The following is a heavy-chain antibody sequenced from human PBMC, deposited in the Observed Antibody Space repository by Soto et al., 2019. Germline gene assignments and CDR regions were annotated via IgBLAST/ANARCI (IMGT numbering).Heavy chain of an antibody. CDR1: GGSISSYY. D-gene: IGHD6-19*01. CDR2: IYYSGST. Sequence: SETLSLTCTVSGGSISSYYWSWIRQPPGKGLEWIGYIYYSGSTNYNPSLKSRVTISVDTSKNQFSLKLSSATAADTAVYYCARERAVAGTLFWFDPWGQGTLVTVS. V-gene: IGHV4-59*01. CDR3: ARERAVAGTLFWFDP. J-gene: IGHJ5*02.